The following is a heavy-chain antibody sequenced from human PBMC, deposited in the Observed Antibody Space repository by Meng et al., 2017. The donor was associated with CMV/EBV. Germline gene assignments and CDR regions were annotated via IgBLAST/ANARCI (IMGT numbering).Heavy chain of an antibody. Sequence: SETLSLTCTVSGGSVSSGSYYWSWIRQPPGKGLEWIGYIYYSGSTNYNPSLKSRVTISVDTSKNQFSLKLSSVTAADTAMYYCARVGSSSWYDLNYFDYWGQGTLVTVSS. CDR1: GGSVSSGSYY. CDR3: ARVGSSSWYDLNYFDY. CDR2: IYYSGST. D-gene: IGHD6-13*01. J-gene: IGHJ4*02. V-gene: IGHV4-61*01.